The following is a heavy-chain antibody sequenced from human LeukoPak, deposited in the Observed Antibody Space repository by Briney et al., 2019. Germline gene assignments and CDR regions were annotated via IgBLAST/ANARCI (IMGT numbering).Heavy chain of an antibody. D-gene: IGHD5-12*01. Sequence: GGSLRLSCAVSGINFRGYWMAWVRQASGKGLEWVANMKQDGREKYYVDSVKGRFTISRDNAKNSLYLEMNSLRVEDTAVYYCARDLGHTGYDLYDYWGQGTLITVSS. CDR2: MKQDGREK. CDR1: GINFRGYW. V-gene: IGHV3-7*01. CDR3: ARDLGHTGYDLYDY. J-gene: IGHJ4*02.